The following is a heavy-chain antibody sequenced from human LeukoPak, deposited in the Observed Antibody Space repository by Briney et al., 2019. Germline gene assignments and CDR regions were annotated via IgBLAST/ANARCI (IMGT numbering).Heavy chain of an antibody. CDR3: ARVFGYARTPFDY. V-gene: IGHV3-48*01. CDR2: ISSSSSTI. J-gene: IGHJ4*02. D-gene: IGHD2-2*01. Sequence: GGSLRLSCAASGFTFSSYSMNWVRQAPGKGLEWVSYISSSSSTIYYADSVKGRFTISRDNAKNSLYLQMNSLRAEDTAVYYCARVFGYARTPFDYWGQGTLVTVSS. CDR1: GFTFSSYS.